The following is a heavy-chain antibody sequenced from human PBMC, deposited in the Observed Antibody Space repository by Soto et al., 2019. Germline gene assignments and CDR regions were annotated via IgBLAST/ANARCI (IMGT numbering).Heavy chain of an antibody. CDR1: GFTFFTYA. J-gene: IGHJ4*02. CDR2: ITDSVDST. D-gene: IGHD2-21*02. V-gene: IGHV3-23*01. Sequence: PWGSLRLSCAASGFTFFTYAMSWVRQAPGKGLEWVSSITDSVDSTYYADSVKGRFTISRDNSKNTLYLQMKSLRAEDTAVYYCAKDTPVVTFISEYWGKGNIVNVSS. CDR3: AKDTPVVTFISEY.